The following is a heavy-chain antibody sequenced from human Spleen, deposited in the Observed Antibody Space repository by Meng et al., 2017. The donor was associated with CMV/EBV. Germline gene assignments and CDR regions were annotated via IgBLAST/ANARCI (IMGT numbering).Heavy chain of an antibody. J-gene: IGHJ4*02. Sequence: GESLKISCAASGFTVSSNYMSWVRQAPGKGLEWVSSISGSGGSTYSADSVKGRLTISRDNSESTLYLQMNSLTAEDTAIYYCVKGWQNLGDYWGQGTLVTVSS. CDR1: GFTVSSNY. CDR3: VKGWQNLGDY. V-gene: IGHV3-23*01. D-gene: IGHD7-27*01. CDR2: ISGSGGST.